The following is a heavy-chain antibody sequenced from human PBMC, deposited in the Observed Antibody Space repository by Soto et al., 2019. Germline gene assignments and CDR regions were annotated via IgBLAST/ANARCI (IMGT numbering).Heavy chain of an antibody. D-gene: IGHD4-17*01. Sequence: SETLSLTCTVSGGSISSSSYYLGWIRQPPGKGLEWIGSIYYSGSTYYNPSLKSRVTISVDTSKNQFSLKLSSVTAADTAVYYCARIPPHYGDYYYYGMDVWGQGTTVTVSS. CDR2: IYYSGST. J-gene: IGHJ6*02. CDR1: GGSISSSSYY. CDR3: ARIPPHYGDYYYYGMDV. V-gene: IGHV4-39*07.